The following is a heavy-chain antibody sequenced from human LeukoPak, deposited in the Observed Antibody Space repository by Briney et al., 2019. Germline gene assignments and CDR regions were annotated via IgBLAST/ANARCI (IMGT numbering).Heavy chain of an antibody. J-gene: IGHJ4*02. D-gene: IGHD5-24*01. CDR2: MSSNGRNI. CDR1: GFTFSSYG. CDR3: VKDSGGDGWNLKY. V-gene: IGHV3-30*18. Sequence: PGRSLRLSCAASGFTFSSYGMHWVRQAPGKGLQWVAVMSSNGRNIYYVDSVKGRFTIFRDISKNTLYLQMNSLRSEDTAVYYCVKDSGGDGWNLKYWGQGTLVTVSS.